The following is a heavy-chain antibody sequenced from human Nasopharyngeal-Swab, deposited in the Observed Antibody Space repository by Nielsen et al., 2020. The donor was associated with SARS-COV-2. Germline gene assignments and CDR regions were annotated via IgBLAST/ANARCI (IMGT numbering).Heavy chain of an antibody. CDR3: ARDYSGYDWAPGY. Sequence: GESLKISCAASGFTFSSYSMNWVRQAPGKGLEWVSYISSSGSTIYYADSVKGRFTISRDNAKNSLYLQMNSLRAEDTAVYYCARDYSGYDWAPGYWGQGTLVTVSS. D-gene: IGHD5-12*01. J-gene: IGHJ4*02. CDR1: GFTFSSYS. V-gene: IGHV3-48*04. CDR2: ISSSGSTI.